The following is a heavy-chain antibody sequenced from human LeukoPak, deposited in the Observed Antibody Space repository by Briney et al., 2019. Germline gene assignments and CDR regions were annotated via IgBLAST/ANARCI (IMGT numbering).Heavy chain of an antibody. V-gene: IGHV4-61*02. CDR3: AREPPGY. J-gene: IGHJ4*02. CDR2: IYTNGGA. Sequence: SQTLSLTCTVSGGSVTSGNYYWNWIRQPAGKGLEWIGRIYTNGGASYNPSLKSRVTISIDASKNQFYLKLSSVTAADTAVYYCAREPPGYWGQGILVTVSS. CDR1: GGSVTSGNYY.